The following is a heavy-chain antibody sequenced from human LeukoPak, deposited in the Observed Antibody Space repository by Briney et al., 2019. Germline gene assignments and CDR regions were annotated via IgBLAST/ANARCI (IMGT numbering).Heavy chain of an antibody. V-gene: IGHV4-59*08. CDR1: GGSISSHY. CDR2: ISDSGSN. J-gene: IGHJ5*02. Sequence: SETLSLTCTVSGGSISSHYWSWIRQPPGKGLEWVGYISDSGSNVYNPSLKSRVTILGDTSKNQLSLKLSSVTAADTAVYYCARHATGSYSVPWLDPWGQGTLVTVSS. CDR3: ARHATGSYSVPWLDP. D-gene: IGHD3-10*01.